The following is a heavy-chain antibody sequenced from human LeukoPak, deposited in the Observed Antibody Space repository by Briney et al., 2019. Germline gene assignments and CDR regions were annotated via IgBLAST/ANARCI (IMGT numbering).Heavy chain of an antibody. CDR2: INHSGST. V-gene: IGHV4-34*01. D-gene: IGHD2-21*01. Sequence: SETLSLTCAVYGGSFSGYYWSWVRQPPGKGLEWIGEINHSGSTNYNPSLESRVTISVDTSKNQFSLKLSSVTAADTAVYYCARVKSRKDDYWGQGTLVTVSS. J-gene: IGHJ4*02. CDR1: GGSFSGYY. CDR3: ARVKSRKDDY.